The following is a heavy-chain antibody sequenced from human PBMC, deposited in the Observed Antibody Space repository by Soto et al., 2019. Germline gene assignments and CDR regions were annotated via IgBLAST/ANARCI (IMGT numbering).Heavy chain of an antibody. CDR2: INAGNGNT. V-gene: IGHV1-3*01. CDR1: GHTFTSYA. Sequence: ASVKVSCKASGHTFTSYAMHWVRQAPGRRLEWMGWINAGNGNTKYSQKFQGRVTITRDTSASTAYMELSSLRSEDTAVYYCARDAGYSYGYNWGQGTLVTVSS. D-gene: IGHD5-18*01. CDR3: ARDAGYSYGYN. J-gene: IGHJ4*02.